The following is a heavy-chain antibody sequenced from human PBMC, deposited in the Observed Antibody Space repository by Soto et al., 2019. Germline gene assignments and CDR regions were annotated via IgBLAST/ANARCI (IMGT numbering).Heavy chain of an antibody. Sequence: QLQLQESGPGLVKPSETLSLTCTVSGGSISSSSYYWGRIRQPPGKGLEWIGSIYYSGSTYYNPSLKSRVTISVDTSKNQFSLKLSSVTAADTAVYYCAITYYDILTGRLTLGAFDIWGQGTMVTVSS. CDR1: GGSISSSSYY. CDR3: AITYYDILTGRLTLGAFDI. J-gene: IGHJ3*02. D-gene: IGHD3-9*01. V-gene: IGHV4-39*01. CDR2: IYYSGST.